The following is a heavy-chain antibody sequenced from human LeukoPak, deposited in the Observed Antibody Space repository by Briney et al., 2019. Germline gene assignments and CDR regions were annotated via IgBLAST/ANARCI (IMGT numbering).Heavy chain of an antibody. V-gene: IGHV3-23*01. D-gene: IGHD3-3*01. CDR3: AKDLYLRDFWSGYFDY. Sequence: ETLSLTCTVSGGSISSSSYYWGWIRQPQGKGLEWVAAISASGSETSYAESVRGRFTISGDNSKSTTYLQMNSLRAEDTAVFYCAKDLYLRDFWSGYFDYWGQGIPVTVSS. CDR2: ISASGSET. CDR1: GGSISSSSYY. J-gene: IGHJ4*02.